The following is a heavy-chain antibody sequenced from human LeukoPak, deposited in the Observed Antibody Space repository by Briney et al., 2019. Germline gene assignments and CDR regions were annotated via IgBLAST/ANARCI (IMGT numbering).Heavy chain of an antibody. CDR3: ASEKDSGRRWFDP. J-gene: IGHJ5*02. D-gene: IGHD1-26*01. CDR1: GGSISSYY. Sequence: SETLSLTCTASGGSISSYYWSWIRQPAGKGLEWIGRIYTSGSTNYNASLKSRVTMSVDTSKNQFSLKLSSVTAADTAVYYCASEKDSGRRWFDPWGQGTLVTVSS. V-gene: IGHV4-4*07. CDR2: IYTSGST.